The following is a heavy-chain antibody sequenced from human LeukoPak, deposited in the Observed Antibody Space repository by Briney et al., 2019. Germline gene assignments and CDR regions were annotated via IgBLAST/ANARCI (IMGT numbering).Heavy chain of an antibody. V-gene: IGHV3-23*01. CDR1: GFTFTNHA. Sequence: PGGSLRLSCAASGFTFTNHAMTWVRQAPGKGLEWVSTIIGSGGGTYYADSVKGRFTISRDNAKNTLYLQMNSLRAEDTAVYYCARDYFADANYWGQGTLVTVSS. J-gene: IGHJ4*02. D-gene: IGHD2/OR15-2a*01. CDR3: ARDYFADANY. CDR2: IIGSGGGT.